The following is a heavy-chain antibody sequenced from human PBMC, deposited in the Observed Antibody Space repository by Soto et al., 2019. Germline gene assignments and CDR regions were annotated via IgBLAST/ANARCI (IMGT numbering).Heavy chain of an antibody. CDR1: GFTFSSYA. Sequence: PGGSLRLSCAASGFTFSSYAMHWVRQAPGKGLEWVAVISYDGSNKYYADSVKGRFTISRDNSKNTLYLQMNSLRAEDTAVYYCASLRDTDMAYDAFDIWGQGTMVTVSS. CDR3: ASLRDTDMAYDAFDI. CDR2: ISYDGSNK. J-gene: IGHJ3*02. D-gene: IGHD5-18*01. V-gene: IGHV3-30-3*01.